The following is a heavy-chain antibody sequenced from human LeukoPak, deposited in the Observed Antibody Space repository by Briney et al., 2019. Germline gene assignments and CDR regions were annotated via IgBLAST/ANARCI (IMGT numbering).Heavy chain of an antibody. CDR3: VRAHHPGGWFDP. CDR1: GFTFSTSW. J-gene: IGHJ5*02. CDR2: MNQDGSEI. Sequence: GGSLRLSCAASGFTFSTSWMTWLRQAPGKGLEWVASMNQDGSEIHYVESVKGRFTISRDNAKNSLFLQMNSLTADDTAVHYCVRAHHPGGWFDPWGQGTLVTVSS. D-gene: IGHD3-10*01. V-gene: IGHV3-7*04.